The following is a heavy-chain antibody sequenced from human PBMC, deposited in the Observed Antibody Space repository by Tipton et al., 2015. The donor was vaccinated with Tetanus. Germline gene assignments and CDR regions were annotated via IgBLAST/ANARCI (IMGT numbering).Heavy chain of an antibody. CDR2: ISSGART. Sequence: TLSLTCAISGGSINSGAYCWSWISQHPGKSLESIGCISSGARTFYNPSLTSRVSISVHRSKNQFSLRLSSVTTADTAIYYCTRGGATLTFQRPTGRWFDPWGPGTLVTVSS. J-gene: IGHJ5*02. CDR3: TRGGATLTFQRPTGRWFDP. D-gene: IGHD1-26*01. CDR1: GGSINSGAYC. V-gene: IGHV4-31*11.